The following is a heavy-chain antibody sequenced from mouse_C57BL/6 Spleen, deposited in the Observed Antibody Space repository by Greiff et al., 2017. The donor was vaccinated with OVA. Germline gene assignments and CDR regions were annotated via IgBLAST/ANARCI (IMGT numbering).Heavy chain of an antibody. CDR3: TRSGYDGYYGY. J-gene: IGHJ2*01. CDR1: GYTFTDYE. V-gene: IGHV1-15*01. Sequence: QVQLQQSGAELVRPGASVTLSCKASGYTFTDYEMHWVKQTPVHGLEWIGAIDPETGGTAYNQKFKGKAILTADKSSSTAYMELRSLTSEDSAVYYCTRSGYDGYYGYWGQGTTLTVSS. D-gene: IGHD2-3*01. CDR2: IDPETGGT.